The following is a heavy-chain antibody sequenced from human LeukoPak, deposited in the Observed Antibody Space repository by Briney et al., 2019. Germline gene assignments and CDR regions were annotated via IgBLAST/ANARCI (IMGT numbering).Heavy chain of an antibody. Sequence: AASVKVSCKASGYTFTGYYMPWVRKAPGQGCEGLGWINPNSGGTNYAKKCQGRVTMTRDTSISTAYMELSRLRSDYTAVYYCARGSGSQPTDWGQGTLVTVSS. CDR3: ARGSGSQPTD. CDR1: GYTFTGYY. D-gene: IGHD3-10*01. V-gene: IGHV1-2*02. CDR2: INPNSGGT. J-gene: IGHJ4*02.